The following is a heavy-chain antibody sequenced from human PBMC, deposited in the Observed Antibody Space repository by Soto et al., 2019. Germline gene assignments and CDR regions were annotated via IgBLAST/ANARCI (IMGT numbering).Heavy chain of an antibody. Sequence: EVQLLESGGGLVQPGGSLRLSCAAAGFTFSTNSMTWVRQAPGKGLEWVCGISGGGDSTHYADSVKGRFTISRDNSKKMVDLTMNSLTADATAGDCCSKWDGYGDQWGQGTLVTVSS. D-gene: IGHD5-12*01. CDR1: GFTFSTNS. V-gene: IGHV3-23*01. CDR2: ISGGGDST. J-gene: IGHJ5*02. CDR3: SKWDGYGDQ.